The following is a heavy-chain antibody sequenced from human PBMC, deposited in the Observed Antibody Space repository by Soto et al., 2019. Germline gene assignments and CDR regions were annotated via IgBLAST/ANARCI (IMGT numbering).Heavy chain of an antibody. V-gene: IGHV3-33*01. CDR1: GFTFSNNG. D-gene: IGHD2-21*01. CDR3: ARGLHSLFDY. J-gene: IGHJ4*02. CDR2: IWYDGNNK. Sequence: VQLVESGGGVVQPGGSLRLSCAASGFTFSNNGMHWARQAPGKGLEWVAVIWYDGNNKYYADSVKGRFTISRDNSNNTLYVQMTSLRAEDTAVYYCARGLHSLFDYWGQGTLVTVSS.